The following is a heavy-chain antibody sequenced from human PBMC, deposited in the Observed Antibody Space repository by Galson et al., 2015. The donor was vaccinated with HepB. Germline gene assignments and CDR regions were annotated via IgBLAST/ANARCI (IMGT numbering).Heavy chain of an antibody. D-gene: IGHD3-22*01. CDR3: AKDNSPAYYYDSSGYPSGY. CDR1: GFTFSSYG. J-gene: IGHJ4*02. V-gene: IGHV3-30*02. CDR2: IRYDGSNK. Sequence: SLRLSCAASGFTFSSYGMHWVRQAPGKGLEWVAFIRYDGSNKYYADSVKGRFTISRDNSKNTLYLQMNSLRAEDTAVYYCAKDNSPAYYYDSSGYPSGYWGQGTLVTVSS.